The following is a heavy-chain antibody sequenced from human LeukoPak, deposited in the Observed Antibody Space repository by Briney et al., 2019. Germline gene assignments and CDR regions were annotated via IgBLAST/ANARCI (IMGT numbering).Heavy chain of an antibody. CDR2: INPNSGGT. V-gene: IGHV1-2*02. J-gene: IGHJ4*02. CDR3: ARAYSGYDLGGAKGY. CDR1: GYTFIGYY. Sequence: ASVKVSCKASGYTFIGYYMHWVRQAPGQGLEWMGWINPNSGGTNYAQKFQGRVIMTRDTSISTAYMELSRLRSDDTAVYYCARAYSGYDLGGAKGYWGQGTLVTVSS. D-gene: IGHD5-12*01.